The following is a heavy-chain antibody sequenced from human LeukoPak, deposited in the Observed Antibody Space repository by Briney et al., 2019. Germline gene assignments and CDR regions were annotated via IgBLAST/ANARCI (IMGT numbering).Heavy chain of an antibody. CDR1: GFIFNKAW. Sequence: SGGSLRPSCAASGFIFNKAWMNWVRQAPGKGPEWVGRIKSNNDGGTTDYASPVEGRFIISRDDSKNTIYLQMNRLIIDDTAIYYCTPVMVEDRGFWGQGTLVTVSS. V-gene: IGHV3-15*01. J-gene: IGHJ4*02. CDR2: IKSNNDGGTT. D-gene: IGHD2-21*01. CDR3: TPVMVEDRGF.